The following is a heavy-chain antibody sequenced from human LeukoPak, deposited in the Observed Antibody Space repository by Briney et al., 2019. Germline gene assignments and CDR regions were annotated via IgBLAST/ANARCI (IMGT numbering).Heavy chain of an antibody. Sequence: SETLSLTCTVSGYSINSGYYWGWIRQPPGKGLEWIGSIYHSGSTYYNPSLKSRVTISVDTSKNQFSLKLSSVAAADTAVYYCARDPHDAFDIWGQGTMVTVSS. CDR2: IYHSGST. CDR3: ARDPHDAFDI. CDR1: GYSINSGYY. J-gene: IGHJ3*02. V-gene: IGHV4-38-2*02.